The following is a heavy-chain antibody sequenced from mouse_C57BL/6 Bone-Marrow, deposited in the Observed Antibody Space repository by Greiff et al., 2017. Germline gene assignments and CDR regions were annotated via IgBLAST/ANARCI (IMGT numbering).Heavy chain of an antibody. V-gene: IGHV14-4*01. Sequence: VQLQQSGAELVRPGASVQLSCTASGFNIKDDYMHLVKQRPEQGLEWIGWIDPENGDTEYASKFQGKATITADTSSNTAYLQLSSLTSEDTAVYYCTTGVRFAYWGQGTLVTVSA. D-gene: IGHD2-14*01. CDR1: GFNIKDDY. J-gene: IGHJ3*01. CDR2: IDPENGDT. CDR3: TTGVRFAY.